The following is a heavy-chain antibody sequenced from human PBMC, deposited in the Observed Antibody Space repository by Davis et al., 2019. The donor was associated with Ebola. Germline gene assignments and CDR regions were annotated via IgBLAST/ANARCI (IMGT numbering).Heavy chain of an antibody. CDR1: GFTFSSYA. CDR3: AKAYSAYYYYGMDV. J-gene: IGHJ6*02. D-gene: IGHD5-18*01. CDR2: ISSNGGST. Sequence: GGSLRLSCAASGFTFSSYAMHWVRQAPGKGLEYVSAISSNGGSTYYANSVKGRFTISRDNSKNTLYLQMNSLRAEDAAVYYCAKAYSAYYYYGMDVWGQGTTVTVSS. V-gene: IGHV3-64*01.